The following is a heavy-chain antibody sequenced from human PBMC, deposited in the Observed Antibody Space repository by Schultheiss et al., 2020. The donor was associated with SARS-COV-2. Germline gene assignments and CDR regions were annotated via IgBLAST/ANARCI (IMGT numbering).Heavy chain of an antibody. CDR3: ALVGVTTAWGAFDI. CDR2: IYYSGST. J-gene: IGHJ3*02. Sequence: SETLSLTCAVYGGSISRYYWSWIRQPPGKGLEWIGYIYYSGSTNYNPSLKSRVTISVDTSKNQFSLKLSSVTAADTAVYYCALVGVTTAWGAFDIWGQGTMVTGSS. V-gene: IGHV4-59*01. CDR1: GGSISRYY. D-gene: IGHD2-21*02.